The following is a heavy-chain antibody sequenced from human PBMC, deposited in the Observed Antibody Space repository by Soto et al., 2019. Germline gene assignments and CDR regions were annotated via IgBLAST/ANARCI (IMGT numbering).Heavy chain of an antibody. CDR2: ISFDGTNK. Sequence: GGSLRLSCAASGFTFSTYGMHWVRQAPGKGLEWVAFISFDGTNKYYAGSVKGRFTVSRDNSKNTLYLQMNSLRAEDTAVYYCARLYDSSALDYWGQGTLVTVSS. CDR1: GFTFSTYG. CDR3: ARLYDSSALDY. J-gene: IGHJ4*02. V-gene: IGHV3-33*05. D-gene: IGHD3-22*01.